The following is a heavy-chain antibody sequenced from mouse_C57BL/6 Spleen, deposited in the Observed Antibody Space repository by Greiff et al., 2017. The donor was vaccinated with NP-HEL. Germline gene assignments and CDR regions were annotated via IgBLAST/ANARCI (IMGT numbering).Heavy chain of an antibody. CDR1: GFSFNTYA. CDR3: VRQSYYYGSSYDY. V-gene: IGHV10-1*01. CDR2: IRSKSNNYAT. D-gene: IGHD1-1*01. J-gene: IGHJ2*01. Sequence: EVQLVESGGGLVQPKGSLKLSCAASGFSFNTYAMNWVRQAPGKGLEWVARIRSKSNNYATYYAASVKDRFTISRDDSESMLYLQMNNLKTEDTAMYYCVRQSYYYGSSYDYWGQGTTLTVSS.